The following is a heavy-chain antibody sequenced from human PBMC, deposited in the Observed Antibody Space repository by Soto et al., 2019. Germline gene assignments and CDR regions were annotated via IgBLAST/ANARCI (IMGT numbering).Heavy chain of an antibody. CDR3: VARGMTYDFRSSPSPFDS. CDR2: INHRGGA. V-gene: IGHV4-34*01. CDR1: NGSFTDYF. J-gene: IGHJ5*01. Sequence: PSETLSLTCAAHNGSFTDYFWTWIRQSPGRGLEWIGEINHRGGATYNPSLRSRVTISIDTSKNHFSLSLRSLTAADTAVYYCVARGMTYDFRSSPSPFDSCGHGTLVTVSS. D-gene: IGHD3-3*01.